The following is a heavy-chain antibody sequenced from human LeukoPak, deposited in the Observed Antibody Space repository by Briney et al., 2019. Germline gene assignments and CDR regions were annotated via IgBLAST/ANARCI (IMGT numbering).Heavy chain of an antibody. V-gene: IGHV3-9*01. CDR2: ISWNSGSI. CDR3: AKDLDCSSTSYYSSPN. J-gene: IGHJ4*02. D-gene: IGHD2-2*02. Sequence: GGSLRLSCAASGFTFDDYAMRWVRQAPGKGLEWVSGISWNSGSIGYADSVKGRFTISRDNAKNSLYLQMNSLRAEDTALYYCAKDLDCSSTSYYSSPNWGQGTLVTVSS. CDR1: GFTFDDYA.